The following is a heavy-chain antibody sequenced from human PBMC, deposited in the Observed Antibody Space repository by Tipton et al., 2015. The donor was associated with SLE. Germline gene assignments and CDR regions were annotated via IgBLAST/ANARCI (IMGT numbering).Heavy chain of an antibody. Sequence: LRLSCTVSGYSIRSGYYWGWIRQPPGKGLEWIGSIYHSGSTYYNPSLKSRVTISVDTSKNLFSLKLSSVTAADTAVYYCARSGQIVGVVLGYFDVWGRGTLVTVSS. CDR1: GYSIRSGYY. J-gene: IGHJ2*01. CDR3: ARSGQIVGVVLGYFDV. CDR2: IYHSGST. D-gene: IGHD2-21*01. V-gene: IGHV4-38-2*02.